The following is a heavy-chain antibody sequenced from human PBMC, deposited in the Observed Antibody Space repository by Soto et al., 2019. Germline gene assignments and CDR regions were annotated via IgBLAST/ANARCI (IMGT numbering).Heavy chain of an antibody. CDR1: GGSVNSDSYY. Sequence: SETLSLTCTVSGGSVNSDSYYWSWIRQPPGKGLEWIGYICYTGSTSYNPSLKSRVTISVDTLRDQFSLKLTSVTAADTAAYYCARENLVKRPFLKYYFELWGRGTLVTVSS. D-gene: IGHD2-21*01. V-gene: IGHV4-61*01. CDR3: ARENLVKRPFLKYYFEL. J-gene: IGHJ2*01. CDR2: ICYTGST.